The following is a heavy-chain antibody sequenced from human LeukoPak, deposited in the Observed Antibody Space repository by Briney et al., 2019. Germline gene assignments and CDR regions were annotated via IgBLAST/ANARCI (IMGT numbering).Heavy chain of an antibody. Sequence: GGSLSLSCAASGFSFSDSAIHWVRQASGKGLEWVGRIRSKADNYATTYAASVEGRFTISRDDSKNTAYLQINSLKTEDTAVYYCTRLRTDKTESYLYYYQGMDVWGQGTTVTVSS. J-gene: IGHJ6*02. V-gene: IGHV3-73*01. CDR2: IRSKADNYAT. D-gene: IGHD1-14*01. CDR3: TRLRTDKTESYLYYYQGMDV. CDR1: GFSFSDSA.